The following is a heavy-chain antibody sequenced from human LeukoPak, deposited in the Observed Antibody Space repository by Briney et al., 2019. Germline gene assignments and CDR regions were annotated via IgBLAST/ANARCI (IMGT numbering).Heavy chain of an antibody. Sequence: PGRSLRLSCAASGFTFSSYGMHWVRQAPGKGLEWVAVIWYDGSNKYYADSVKGRFTISRDNSKNTLYLQMNSLRAEDTAVYYCARGYYLEWPYYYYGMDVWGQGTTVTVSS. CDR2: IWYDGSNK. J-gene: IGHJ6*02. V-gene: IGHV3-33*01. CDR1: GFTFSSYG. CDR3: ARGYYLEWPYYYYGMDV. D-gene: IGHD3-3*01.